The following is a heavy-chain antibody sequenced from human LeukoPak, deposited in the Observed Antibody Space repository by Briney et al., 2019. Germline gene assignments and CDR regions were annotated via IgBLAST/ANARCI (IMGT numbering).Heavy chain of an antibody. CDR2: ISSSSSTI. CDR1: GFTFSSYS. CDR3: AREVVVITTDYFDY. J-gene: IGHJ4*02. D-gene: IGHD3-22*01. V-gene: IGHV3-48*04. Sequence: GGSLRLSCAASGFTFSSYSMNWVRQAPGKGLEWVSYISSSSSTIYYADSVKGRFTISRDNAKNSLYLQMNSLRAEDTAVYYCAREVVVITTDYFDYWGQGTLSPSPQ.